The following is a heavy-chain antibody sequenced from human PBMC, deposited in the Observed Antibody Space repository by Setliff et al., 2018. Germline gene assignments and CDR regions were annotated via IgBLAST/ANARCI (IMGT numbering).Heavy chain of an antibody. CDR2: IYYSGST. D-gene: IGHD3-10*01. CDR1: GGSISSYY. CDR3: ARGGYYGSGSYKH. J-gene: IGHJ4*02. Sequence: SETLSLTCTVSGGSISSYYWSWIRQPPGKGLEWIGYIYYSGSTNYNPSLKSRVTISVDTSKNQFSLKLSSVTAADTAVYYCARGGYYGSGSYKHWGQGTLVTVSS. V-gene: IGHV4-59*12.